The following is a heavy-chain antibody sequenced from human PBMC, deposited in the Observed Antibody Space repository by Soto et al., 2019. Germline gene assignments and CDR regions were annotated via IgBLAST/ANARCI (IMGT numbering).Heavy chain of an antibody. CDR3: ARGNPNDFWSGYSPPTYYYGMDV. D-gene: IGHD3-3*01. CDR1: GCTFSSYA. V-gene: IGHV1-69*10. Sequence: GSSVEVACKVSGCTFSSYAISWVRHAPGQGLGWMRRIIPISGGTNYAQKFQGRVTITRDKSMSTAYMELSSLRSEDTDVYYCARGNPNDFWSGYSPPTYYYGMDVWGQGTTVTVSS. CDR2: IIPISGGT. J-gene: IGHJ6*02.